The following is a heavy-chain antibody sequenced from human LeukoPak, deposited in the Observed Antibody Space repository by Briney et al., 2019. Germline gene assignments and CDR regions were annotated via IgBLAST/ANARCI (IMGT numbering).Heavy chain of an antibody. CDR1: GESFSGYY. D-gene: IGHD3-10*01. CDR3: VYGSGSYYPDFDY. V-gene: IGHV4-34*01. J-gene: IGHJ4*02. Sequence: SETLSLTCAVYGESFSGYYWSWIRQPPGKGLEWIGEINHSGSTNYNPSLKSRVTISVDTSKNQFSLKLSSVTTADTAVYYCVYGSGSYYPDFDYWGQGTLVTVSS. CDR2: INHSGST.